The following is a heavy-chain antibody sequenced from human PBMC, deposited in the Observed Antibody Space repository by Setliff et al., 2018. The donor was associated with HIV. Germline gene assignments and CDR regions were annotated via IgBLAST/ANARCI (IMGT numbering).Heavy chain of an antibody. CDR3: ATEEGTTVHRIGF. J-gene: IGHJ4*02. Sequence: PSETLSLTCNVSGGSIRSGSYFWSWIRQPAGKGLEWIGHIYTTGSTNYNPSFNNRVAISIDTSKNQLSLKVRFVTAADTAVYYCATEEGTTVHRIGFWGQGTLVTAPQ. D-gene: IGHD4-17*01. CDR2: IYTTGST. CDR1: GGSIRSGSYF. V-gene: IGHV4-61*09.